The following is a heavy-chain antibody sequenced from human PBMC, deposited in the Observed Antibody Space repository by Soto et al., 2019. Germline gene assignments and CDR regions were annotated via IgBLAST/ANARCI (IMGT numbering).Heavy chain of an antibody. J-gene: IGHJ4*02. CDR2: IVVGSGNT. V-gene: IGHV1-58*01. Sequence: SVKVSCKASGFTFSSSAVQWVRQARGQRLEWIGWIVVGSGNTNYAQKFQERVTITRDMSTSTAYMELSSLRSEDTAAYYCAAAPLFGYNWNSVFDYWGQGTLVTVSS. CDR3: AAAPLFGYNWNSVFDY. D-gene: IGHD1-7*01. CDR1: GFTFSSSA.